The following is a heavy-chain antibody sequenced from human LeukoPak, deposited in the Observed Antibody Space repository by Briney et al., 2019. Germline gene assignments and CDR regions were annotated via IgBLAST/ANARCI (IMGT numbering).Heavy chain of an antibody. CDR1: GFTFSSYA. CDR3: ARDSRYIVVVPSAIPPNYYLDY. J-gene: IGHJ4*02. V-gene: IGHV3-30-3*01. Sequence: PGGSLGLSCAASGFTFSSYAMHWVRQAPGKGLEWVAVISYDGSNKYYADSVKGRFTISRDNSKKTLYLQMNSLRAEDTAVYYCARDSRYIVVVPSAIPPNYYLDYWGQGTLVTVSS. D-gene: IGHD2-2*01. CDR2: ISYDGSNK.